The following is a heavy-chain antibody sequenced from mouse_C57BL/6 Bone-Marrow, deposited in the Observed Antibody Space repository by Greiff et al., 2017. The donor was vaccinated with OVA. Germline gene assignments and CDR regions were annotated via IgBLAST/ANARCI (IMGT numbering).Heavy chain of an antibody. Sequence: EVQRVESVAELVRPGASVKLSCTASGFNIKNTYMHWVKQRPEQGLEWIGRIDPANGNTKYAPKFQGKATITADTSSNTDYLQLSSLTSEDTAIYYCARLGRINDYAMDYGGQGTSVTVSS. CDR3: ARLGRINDYAMDY. J-gene: IGHJ4*01. CDR2: IDPANGNT. D-gene: IGHD4-1*01. CDR1: GFNIKNTY. V-gene: IGHV14-3*01.